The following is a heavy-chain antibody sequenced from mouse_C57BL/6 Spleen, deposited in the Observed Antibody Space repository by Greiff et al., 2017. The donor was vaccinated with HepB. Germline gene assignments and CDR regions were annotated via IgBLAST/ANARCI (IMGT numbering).Heavy chain of an antibody. V-gene: IGHV5-6*01. CDR2: ISSGGSYT. J-gene: IGHJ3*01. D-gene: IGHD2-4*01. CDR1: GFTFSSYG. CDR3: ARRYDYDPFAY. Sequence: DVQLVESGGDLVKPGGSLKLSCAASGFTFSSYGMSWVRQTPDKRLEWVATISSGGSYTYYPDSVKGRFTISRDNAKNTLYLQMSSLKSEDTAMYYCARRYDYDPFAYWGQGTLVTVSA.